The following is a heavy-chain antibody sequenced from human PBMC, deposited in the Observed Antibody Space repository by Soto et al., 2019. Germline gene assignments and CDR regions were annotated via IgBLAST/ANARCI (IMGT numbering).Heavy chain of an antibody. V-gene: IGHV3-21*01. J-gene: IGHJ3*02. Sequence: GGSLRLSCAASGFTFSSYSMNWVRQAPGKGLEWVASISSSSSYISYADSGKGRFTISRDNAKNSLYLQMNSLRAEDTAVYYCARDRKTSYYDFWSGPYDAFDIWGQGTMVTVSS. CDR2: ISSSSSYI. D-gene: IGHD3-3*01. CDR3: ARDRKTSYYDFWSGPYDAFDI. CDR1: GFTFSSYS.